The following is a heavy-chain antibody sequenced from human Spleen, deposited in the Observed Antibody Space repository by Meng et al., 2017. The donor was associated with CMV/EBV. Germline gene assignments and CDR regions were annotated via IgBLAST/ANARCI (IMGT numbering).Heavy chain of an antibody. Sequence: ASVKVSCKASGYKLTDYYTHWVRQAPGQGLEWTGWISPNSGGTNYAQKFQGRVTMTRDTSIGTAYMELTRLRSDDTAVYYCARDPYYTKYYYYGMDVWGQGTTVTVSS. CDR2: ISPNSGGT. CDR1: GYKLTDYY. CDR3: ARDPYYTKYYYYGMDV. V-gene: IGHV1-2*02. J-gene: IGHJ6*02. D-gene: IGHD2/OR15-2a*01.